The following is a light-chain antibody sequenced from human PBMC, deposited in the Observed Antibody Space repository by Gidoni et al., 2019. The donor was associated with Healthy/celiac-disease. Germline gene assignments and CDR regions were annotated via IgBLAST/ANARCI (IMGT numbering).Light chain of an antibody. J-gene: IGKJ3*01. CDR1: QSVSSY. CDR2: DAS. Sequence: EIVLTQSPATLSLSPGDRATLSCRASQSVSSYLAWYQQKPGQAPRLLIYDASNRATGIPARFSGSGSGTDFTLTISSLEPEDFAVYYCQQRSNSLTFGPGTKVDIK. V-gene: IGKV3-11*01. CDR3: QQRSNSLT.